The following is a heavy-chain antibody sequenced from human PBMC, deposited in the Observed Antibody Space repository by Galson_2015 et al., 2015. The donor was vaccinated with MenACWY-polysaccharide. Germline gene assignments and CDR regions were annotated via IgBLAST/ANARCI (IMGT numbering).Heavy chain of an antibody. J-gene: IGHJ1*01. CDR3: ASAPGGSIACWAD. Sequence: SLRLSCAASGFTFGNYGMHWVRQTPGKGLEWVSGISWNSDSIAYADSVKGRFTISRDNAKNSLYLQMNSLRAEDTAFYYCASAPGGSIACWADSVQASLVTVSS. V-gene: IGHV3-9*01. D-gene: IGHD3-3*02. CDR1: GFTFGNYG. CDR2: ISWNSDSI.